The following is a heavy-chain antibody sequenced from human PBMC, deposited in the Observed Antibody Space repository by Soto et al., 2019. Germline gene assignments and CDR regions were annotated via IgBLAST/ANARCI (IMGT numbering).Heavy chain of an antibody. CDR2: IIPIFGTA. CDR1: GGTFSSYA. D-gene: IGHD2-2*01. Sequence: SVKVSCKASGGTFSSYAISWVRQAPGQGLEWMGGIIPIFGTANYAQKFQGRVTITADESTSTAYMELSSLRSEDTAVYYCARDGIVVVPAAVYYYYGMAVWGQGTTVTVSS. J-gene: IGHJ6*02. CDR3: ARDGIVVVPAAVYYYYGMAV. V-gene: IGHV1-69*13.